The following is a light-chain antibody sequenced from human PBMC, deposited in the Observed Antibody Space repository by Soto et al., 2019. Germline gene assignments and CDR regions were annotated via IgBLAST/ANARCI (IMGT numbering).Light chain of an antibody. V-gene: IGKV1-5*01. CDR1: QIINSW. CDR2: DAS. J-gene: IGKJ1*01. Sequence: DIQMTQSPSSVSASIGYTVTITCRASQIINSWLAWYQQKPGKAPKLLIYDASSLESGVPSRFSGSGSGTEFTLTIRSLQPDDFATYYCQQYNSYWTFGQGTQVDI. CDR3: QQYNSYWT.